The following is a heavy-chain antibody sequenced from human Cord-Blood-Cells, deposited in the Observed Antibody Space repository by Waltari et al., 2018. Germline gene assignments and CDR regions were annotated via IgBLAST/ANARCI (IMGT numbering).Heavy chain of an antibody. CDR1: GSTFTSYD. V-gene: IGHV1-8*03. CDR3: ARVCSSTSCYAFDI. D-gene: IGHD2-2*01. Sequence: QVQLVQSGAEVKKPGASVKVSCTASGSTFTSYDINWVRPATGQGLEWMGWMNPNSGNTGYAQKFQGRVTITRNTSISTAYMELSSLRSEDTAVYYCARVCSSTSCYAFDIWGQGTMVTVSS. CDR2: MNPNSGNT. J-gene: IGHJ3*02.